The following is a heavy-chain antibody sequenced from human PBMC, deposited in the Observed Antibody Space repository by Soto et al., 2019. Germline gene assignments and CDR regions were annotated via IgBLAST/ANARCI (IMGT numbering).Heavy chain of an antibody. D-gene: IGHD3-22*01. CDR1: GFTLSNYW. CDR3: ARDRWYYDSSGYSPSEYYYYGMDV. V-gene: IGHV3-7*03. CDR2: IKQDGSEK. Sequence: PGGSLRLSCAASGFTLSNYWMSWVRQAPGKGLEWVANIKQDGSEKNYVDSVKGRFTISRDNAKSTLYLQMNSLRAEDTAVYYCARDRWYYDSSGYSPSEYYYYGMDVWGQRTTVTVSS. J-gene: IGHJ6*02.